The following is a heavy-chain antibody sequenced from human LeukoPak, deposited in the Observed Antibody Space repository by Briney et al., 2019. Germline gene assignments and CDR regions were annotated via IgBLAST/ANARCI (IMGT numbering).Heavy chain of an antibody. Sequence: SETLSLTCAVYGGSFSGYYWSWIRQPAGKGLEWIGRIYTSGSTNYNPSLKSRVTMSVDTSKNQFSLKLSSVTAADTAVYYCARGGLGGSYYKTLYYYYYMDVWGKGTTVTISS. CDR3: ARGGLGGSYYKTLYYYYYMDV. CDR2: IYTSGST. V-gene: IGHV4-59*10. D-gene: IGHD1-26*01. J-gene: IGHJ6*03. CDR1: GGSFSGYY.